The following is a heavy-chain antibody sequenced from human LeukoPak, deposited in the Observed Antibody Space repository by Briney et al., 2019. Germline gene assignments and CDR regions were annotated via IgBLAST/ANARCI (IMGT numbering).Heavy chain of an antibody. CDR1: GGSISSYY. V-gene: IGHV4-59*01. CDR3: ARTNYDYGYAFDI. D-gene: IGHD3-16*01. CDR2: IYYSGST. J-gene: IGHJ3*02. Sequence: SETLSLTCTVSGGSISSYYWSWIRQPPGKGLEWIGYIYYSGSTNYNPSLKSRVTISVDTSKNQFSLKLSSVTAADTAVYYCARTNYDYGYAFDIWGQGTMVTVSS.